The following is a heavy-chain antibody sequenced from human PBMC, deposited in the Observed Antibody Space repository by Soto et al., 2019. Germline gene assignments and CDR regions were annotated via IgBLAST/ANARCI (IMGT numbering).Heavy chain of an antibody. CDR2: INHSGST. CDR3: ARVGRLVVVAAINWFDP. D-gene: IGHD2-15*01. Sequence: SETLSLTCAVYGGSFSGYYWSWIRQPPGKGLEWIGEINHSGSTNYNPSLKSRVTISVDTSKNQFSLKLSSVTAADTAVYYCARVGRLVVVAAINWFDPWGQGTLVTVSS. V-gene: IGHV4-34*01. J-gene: IGHJ5*02. CDR1: GGSFSGYY.